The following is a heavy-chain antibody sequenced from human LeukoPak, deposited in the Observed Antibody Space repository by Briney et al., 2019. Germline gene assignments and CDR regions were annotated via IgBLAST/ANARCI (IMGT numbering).Heavy chain of an antibody. CDR2: IYYTGST. D-gene: IGHD3-22*01. Sequence: SETLSLTCTVSGGSISGGDYYWSWIRQHPGKGLEWIGSIYYTGSTYYNPSLKSRITISLDTSLNQFSLKLSSVSAADTAVYYCASNRDSSGYPFDYWGQGTLVTVSS. V-gene: IGHV4-31*03. J-gene: IGHJ4*02. CDR3: ASNRDSSGYPFDY. CDR1: GGSISGGDYY.